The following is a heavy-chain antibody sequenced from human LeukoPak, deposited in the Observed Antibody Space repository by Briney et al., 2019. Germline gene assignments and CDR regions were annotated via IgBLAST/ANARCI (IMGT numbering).Heavy chain of an antibody. V-gene: IGHV4-59*08. CDR3: ARRGGYTGYDRD. CDR2: ISYSGST. Sequence: PSETLFLTCTISGGSINNFYWSWIRQPPGKGLEWIGYISYSGSTNYSPSLKSRVTISFDTSNNHFSLKLSSVTAADTAVYYCARRGGYTGYDRDWGQGTLVTVSS. J-gene: IGHJ4*02. CDR1: GGSINNFY. D-gene: IGHD5-12*01.